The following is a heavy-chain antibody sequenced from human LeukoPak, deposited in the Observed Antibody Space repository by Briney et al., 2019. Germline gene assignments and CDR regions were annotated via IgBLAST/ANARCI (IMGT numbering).Heavy chain of an antibody. D-gene: IGHD6-13*01. J-gene: IGHJ4*02. CDR1: GFTFTSYY. CDR2: INLNGSEQ. Sequence: PRGSLKLSCVASGFTFTSYYMSWVRQAPGKGLEWVANINLNGSEQYYVHSVKGRFTISRDNAKNSLYLQMNSLWAEDTAVYYCAREVAVGIGAYNFWGQGTLVTVPS. CDR3: AREVAVGIGAYNF. V-gene: IGHV3-7*01.